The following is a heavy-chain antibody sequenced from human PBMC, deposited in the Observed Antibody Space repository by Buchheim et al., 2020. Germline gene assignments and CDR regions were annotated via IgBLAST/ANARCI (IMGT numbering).Heavy chain of an antibody. CDR3: ARVYSNSVDY. V-gene: IGHV4-34*01. D-gene: IGHD4-11*01. J-gene: IGHJ4*02. CDR2: ISHSGRS. CDR1: GWSFSGYY. Sequence: QVQLQQWGAGLLKPSETLSLTCAVYGWSFSGYYWSWIRQPPGKGLEWIGEISHSGRSTYNPSLKSRVTISVDTSKNQVSLMLTSVTASDTAVYSCARVYSNSVDYWGQGTL.